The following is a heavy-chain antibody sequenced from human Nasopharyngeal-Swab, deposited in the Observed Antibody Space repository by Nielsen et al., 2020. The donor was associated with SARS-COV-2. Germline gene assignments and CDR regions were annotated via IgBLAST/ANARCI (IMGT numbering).Heavy chain of an antibody. CDR2: MSYSGVT. Sequence: SETLSLTCSVFGGSIRDNNYYWSWIRQPPGKGLEWIGSMSYSGVTFYNPSLRNRVTLSVDTSKNLLSLKLDSVTAADTALYYCARHSRVTTVVVVTLFDFWGQGIQVTVSS. V-gene: IGHV4-39*01. J-gene: IGHJ4*02. CDR1: GGSIRDNNYY. CDR3: ARHSRVTTVVVVTLFDF. D-gene: IGHD3-22*01.